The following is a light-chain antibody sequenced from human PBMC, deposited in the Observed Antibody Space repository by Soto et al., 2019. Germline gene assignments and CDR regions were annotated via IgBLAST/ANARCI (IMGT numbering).Light chain of an antibody. J-gene: IGKJ5*01. Sequence: ENVLRQSPGTLSLSPPERATLSCGVSQSVSSRYLAWYQQKPGQAPRLLIYGAATRATGFPDRFSGSGSGTDFTLTISRLEPEDFAVYYCQQDGSSPITFGQGTLLE. CDR3: QQDGSSPIT. CDR1: QSVSSRY. V-gene: IGKV3-20*01. CDR2: GAA.